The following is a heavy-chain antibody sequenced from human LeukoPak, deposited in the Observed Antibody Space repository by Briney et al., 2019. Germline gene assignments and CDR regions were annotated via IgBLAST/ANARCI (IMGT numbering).Heavy chain of an antibody. Sequence: GESLKISCKGSGYSFANYWVAWVRQMPGEGLQWMGIIYPGDSDTRYSPSFQGQVTISADKSISTAYLQWSSLRASDTAMYYCARQKKYSTSWYLDYWGQGTLVTVSS. J-gene: IGHJ4*02. V-gene: IGHV5-51*01. CDR1: GYSFANYW. D-gene: IGHD6-13*01. CDR2: IYPGDSDT. CDR3: ARQKKYSTSWYLDY.